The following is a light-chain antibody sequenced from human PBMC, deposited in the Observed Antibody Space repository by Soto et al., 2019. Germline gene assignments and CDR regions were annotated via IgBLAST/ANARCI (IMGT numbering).Light chain of an antibody. CDR2: GSS. CDR1: QSVSSD. J-gene: IGKJ1*01. Sequence: EMVMTQSPASLSVSPGERATLSCRASQSVSSDLAGYQQKPGQAPRLLIYGSSTRATGVPARFSGSGSWTEFTLTISSLQSEDFAIYFCQQYNKWWTFGQGTKV. CDR3: QQYNKWWT. V-gene: IGKV3-15*01.